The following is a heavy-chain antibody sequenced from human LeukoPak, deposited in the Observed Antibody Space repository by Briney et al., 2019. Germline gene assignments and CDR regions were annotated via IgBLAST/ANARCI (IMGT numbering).Heavy chain of an antibody. D-gene: IGHD2-21*01. CDR1: GFSFSRHW. J-gene: IGHJ4*02. CDR2: ISDDGTYT. V-gene: IGHV3-74*03. CDR3: ARDQTSPALSLFQKRYYFDY. Sequence: GGSLRLSCAASGFSFSRHWMHWVRQAPGKGLVWVSRISDDGTYTANVDSVEGRFTISRDNAKNSLYLQMNSLRAEDTAVYYCARDQTSPALSLFQKRYYFDYWGQGTLVTVSS.